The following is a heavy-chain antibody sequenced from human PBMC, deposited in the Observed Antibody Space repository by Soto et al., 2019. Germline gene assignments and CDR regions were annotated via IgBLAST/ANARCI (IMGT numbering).Heavy chain of an antibody. CDR3: AHLVPGPLSFAY. CDR2: TYWDDDR. Sequence: QITLKESGPTLVKPTQTLALNCTFSCFSFNTRGVGVAWIRQPPGKALEWLAVTYWDDDRRYRPSMTDRLTITKDISTNQVVLTMTNMHPVDTGTYYCAHLVPGPLSFAYWGQGALVTVSS. D-gene: IGHD6-19*01. V-gene: IGHV2-5*02. J-gene: IGHJ1*01. CDR1: CFSFNTRGVG.